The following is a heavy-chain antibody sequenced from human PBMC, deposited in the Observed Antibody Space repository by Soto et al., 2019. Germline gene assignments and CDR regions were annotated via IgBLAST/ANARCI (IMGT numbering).Heavy chain of an antibody. CDR1: GYTFSNYG. J-gene: IGHJ4*02. V-gene: IGHV1-18*04. D-gene: IGHD1-1*01. CDR3: ARMAVTTIFDF. Sequence: QGQLVQSGAEVKKSGASVKVSCKASGYTFSNYGISWVRQAPGQGLEWMGCIRDYSGDTQYAQNFRSRVTMTADTSTTTADMDLSNRTSDDAAVYFGARMAVTTIFDFWGPGTLVTVSS. CDR2: IRDYSGDT.